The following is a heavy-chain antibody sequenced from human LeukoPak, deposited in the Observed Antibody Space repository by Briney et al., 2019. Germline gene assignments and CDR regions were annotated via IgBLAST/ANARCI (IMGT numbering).Heavy chain of an antibody. V-gene: IGHV3-21*06. CDR1: GFTVSSTY. CDR3: ARGTAEVTMIVVVIANFDY. Sequence: RPGGSLRLSCAASGFTVSSTYMNWVRQAPGKGLEWVSSISSSSSYIYYADSVKGRFTISRDNAKNSLYLQMNSLRAEDTAVYYCARGTAEVTMIVVVIANFDYWGQGTLVTVSS. CDR2: ISSSSSYI. J-gene: IGHJ4*02. D-gene: IGHD3-22*01.